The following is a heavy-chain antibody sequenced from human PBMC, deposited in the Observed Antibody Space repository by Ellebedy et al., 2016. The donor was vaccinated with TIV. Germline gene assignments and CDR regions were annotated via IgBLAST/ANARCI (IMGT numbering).Heavy chain of an antibody. V-gene: IGHV3-21*05. CDR1: GFSFRSYW. J-gene: IGHJ4*02. CDR2: ISSSSNYR. Sequence: GGSLRLSCVGSGFSFRSYWMSWVRQAPGKGLEWVSYISSSSNYRNYADSVKGRFTISRDNAKNSLYLQMNSLRAEDTAVYSCASWYSSSSGLFWGQGTLVTVSS. D-gene: IGHD6-6*01. CDR3: ASWYSSSSGLF.